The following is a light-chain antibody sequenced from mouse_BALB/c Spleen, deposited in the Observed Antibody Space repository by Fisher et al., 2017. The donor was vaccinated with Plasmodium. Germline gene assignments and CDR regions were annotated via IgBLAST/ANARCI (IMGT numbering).Light chain of an antibody. CDR1: QSLQHNYGHTY. CDR2: KVS. V-gene: IGKV1-110*01. CDR3: PQSTYVPLT. J-gene: IGKJ5*01. Sequence: DIVLTQSTLSLPVSLGDQAPISCRSSQSLQHNYGHTYLHWYLKKPGQSPKLLISKVSNRFSGVPDRFSGSGSGTDFTLKISRVEAEDLEVYFSPQSTYVPLTFGAGTKLEPK.